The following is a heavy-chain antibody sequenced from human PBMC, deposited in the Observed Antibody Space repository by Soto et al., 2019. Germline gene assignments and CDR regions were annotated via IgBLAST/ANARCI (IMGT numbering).Heavy chain of an antibody. V-gene: IGHV3-7*01. D-gene: IGHD3-16*01. J-gene: IGHJ4*02. Sequence: EVQLVESGGGLVQPGGSLRISCAVSGFSITTYWMSWVRQAPGKGLQWVASIKQDGSEIYYLDSVRGRFTISRDSDENSLDLIMNSLSAEDTGVYFCARDVGFDYVNWGQGTLVTVSS. CDR2: IKQDGSEI. CDR3: ARDVGFDYVN. CDR1: GFSITTYW.